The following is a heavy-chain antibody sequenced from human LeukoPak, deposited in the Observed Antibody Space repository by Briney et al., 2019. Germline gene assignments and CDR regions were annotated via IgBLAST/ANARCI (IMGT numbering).Heavy chain of an antibody. CDR3: GRGPKAGGPHHDMDV. V-gene: IGHV4-31*11. D-gene: IGHD2-15*01. J-gene: IGHJ6*02. CDR1: GGSISSGGYS. Sequence: SETLSLTCAVSGGSISSGGYSWSWIRQHPGKGLEWIGYIYYSGSTYYNPSLKSRVTISVDTSKNQFSLKLSSVTAADTAVYYCGRGPKAGGPHHDMDVWGRGTTVTVSS. CDR2: IYYSGST.